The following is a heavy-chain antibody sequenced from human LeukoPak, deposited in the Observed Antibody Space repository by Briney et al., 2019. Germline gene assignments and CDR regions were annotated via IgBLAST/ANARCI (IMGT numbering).Heavy chain of an antibody. CDR2: IYPGDSNT. CDR3: ARQGSSGWMSWFDP. CDR1: GDSFTNYW. J-gene: IGHJ5*02. V-gene: IGHV5-51*01. Sequence: GESLKISCKGSGDSFTNYWIGWVRQMPGKGLEWMGIIYPGDSNTRYSPSFQGQVTISADKSISTAYLQWSSLKAPDTAMYYCARQGSSGWMSWFDPWGQGTLVTVSS. D-gene: IGHD6-19*01.